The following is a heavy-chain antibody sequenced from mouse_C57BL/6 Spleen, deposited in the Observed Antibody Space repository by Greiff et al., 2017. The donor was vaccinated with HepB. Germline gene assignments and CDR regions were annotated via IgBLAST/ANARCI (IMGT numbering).Heavy chain of an antibody. CDR1: GYTFTDYE. D-gene: IGHD2-4*01. V-gene: IGHV1-15*01. Sequence: QVQLKESGAELVRPGASVTLSCKASGYTFTDYEMHWVKQTPVHGLEWIGAIDPETGGTAYNQKFKGKAILTADKSSSTAYMELRSLTSEDSAVYYCTTFYDYDVDYWGQGTTLTVSS. J-gene: IGHJ2*01. CDR3: TTFYDYDVDY. CDR2: IDPETGGT.